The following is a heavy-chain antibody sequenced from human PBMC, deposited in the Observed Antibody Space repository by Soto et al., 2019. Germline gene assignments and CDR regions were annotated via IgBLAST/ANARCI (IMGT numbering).Heavy chain of an antibody. Sequence: PGGSLRLSCAASGFTFSSYSMNWVREAPGKGLEWVSYISSSSSTIYYADSAKGRFTISRDNAKNSLYLQMNSLRDEDTAVYYCARDTPSGTLTGSYNYNGIDVWGQGTTVTVSS. J-gene: IGHJ6*02. V-gene: IGHV3-48*02. CDR3: ARDTPSGTLTGSYNYNGIDV. CDR1: GFTFSSYS. CDR2: ISSSSSTI. D-gene: IGHD3-9*01.